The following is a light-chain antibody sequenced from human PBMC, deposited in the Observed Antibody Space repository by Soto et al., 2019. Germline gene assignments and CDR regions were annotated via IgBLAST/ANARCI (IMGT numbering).Light chain of an antibody. J-gene: IGKJ1*01. V-gene: IGKV3-15*01. CDR2: GAS. CDR3: KEYINWPRT. CDR1: QRLSSN. Sequence: VLTPSPVTLSVSPGARATLSCRASQRLSSNLAWYQQRPGQAPRLLIYGASIRATDIPARFIGSGSGTEFTLTISSLQSEDFAVYYCKEYINWPRTVGQGTKVDI.